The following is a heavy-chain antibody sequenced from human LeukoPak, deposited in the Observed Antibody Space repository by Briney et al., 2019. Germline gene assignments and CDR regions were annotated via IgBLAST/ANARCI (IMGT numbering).Heavy chain of an antibody. Sequence: PGGSLRLSCAASGFTFSSDSINWVRQAPGKGLECVSSISSSISYIYYADSVKGLFTISRKNAKNSLYLQMNSLRAEDPAVYYCARGSYGDSLGYYFDYWGQGTLVTVSS. J-gene: IGHJ4*02. CDR1: GFTFSSDS. CDR3: ARGSYGDSLGYYFDY. D-gene: IGHD4-17*01. CDR2: ISSSISYI. V-gene: IGHV3-21*01.